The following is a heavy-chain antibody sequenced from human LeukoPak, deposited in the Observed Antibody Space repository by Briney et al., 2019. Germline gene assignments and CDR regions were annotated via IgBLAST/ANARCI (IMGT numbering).Heavy chain of an antibody. V-gene: IGHV4-4*07. Sequence: PSETLSLTCSVSGASITNYYWSWLRQPAGKGLEWIGRIDTSGSSSYKPSLKSRVTMSVDTSKNQFSLKLSALTAAHTAVYYCARDQYSYALPRLFYYYMDVWGKGTTVTISS. D-gene: IGHD5-18*01. J-gene: IGHJ6*03. CDR1: GASITNYY. CDR2: IDTSGSS. CDR3: ARDQYSYALPRLFYYYMDV.